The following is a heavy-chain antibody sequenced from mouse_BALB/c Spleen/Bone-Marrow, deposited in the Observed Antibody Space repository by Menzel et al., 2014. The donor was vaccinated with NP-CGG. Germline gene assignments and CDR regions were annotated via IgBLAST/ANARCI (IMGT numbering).Heavy chain of an antibody. CDR3: ASYYYGSSGFAY. V-gene: IGHV14-3*02. Sequence: VTLKECGAELVKPGASVKLSCTASGFNIKDTYMHWVKQRPEQGLEWIGRIDPANGNTKYDPKFQGKATITADTPSNTAYLQLSSLTSEDTAAYYCASYYYGSSGFAYWGQGTLVTVSA. J-gene: IGHJ3*01. D-gene: IGHD1-1*01. CDR2: IDPANGNT. CDR1: GFNIKDTY.